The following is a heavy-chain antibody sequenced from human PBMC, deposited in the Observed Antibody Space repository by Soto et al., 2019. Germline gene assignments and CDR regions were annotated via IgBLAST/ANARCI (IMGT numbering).Heavy chain of an antibody. CDR1: GYSFANYW. Sequence: PGESLKISCKGSGYSFANYWIAWVRQMPGKGLEWMGIIRPDGSAMRYSPSFQGQVTISADRSSSTAYLQWSRLKASDTAMYYCARHRTIPVNYGMDVWGQGTTVTVSS. J-gene: IGHJ6*02. CDR3: ARHRTIPVNYGMDV. V-gene: IGHV5-51*01. D-gene: IGHD2-21*01. CDR2: IRPDGSAM.